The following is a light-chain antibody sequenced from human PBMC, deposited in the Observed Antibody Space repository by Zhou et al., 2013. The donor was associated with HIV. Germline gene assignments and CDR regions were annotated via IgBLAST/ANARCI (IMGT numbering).Light chain of an antibody. J-gene: IGKJ3*01. CDR1: QSVSSSY. Sequence: EIVLTQSPGTLSLSPGERATLFCRASQSVSSSYIAWYQQKPGQAPRLLIYGVSSRATGIPDRFSGSGSGTDFTLTISRLEPEDFAVYYCQHYSYSPFTFGPGTKVDIK. V-gene: IGKV3-20*01. CDR2: GVS. CDR3: QHYSYSPFT.